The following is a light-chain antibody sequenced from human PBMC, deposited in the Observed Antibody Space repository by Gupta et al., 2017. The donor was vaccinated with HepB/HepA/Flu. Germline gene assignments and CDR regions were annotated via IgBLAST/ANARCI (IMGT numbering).Light chain of an antibody. CDR2: WAS. CDR1: QSVLYSPNNKNY. V-gene: IGKV4-1*01. Sequence: GERATINCKSSQSVLYSPNNKNYLAWFQQKPGQPPKLLIYWASVRESGVPDRFSGSGSGADFTLTISSLQAEDVGVYYCQQEAGGPWTFGQGTKVEIK. CDR3: QQEAGGPWT. J-gene: IGKJ1*01.